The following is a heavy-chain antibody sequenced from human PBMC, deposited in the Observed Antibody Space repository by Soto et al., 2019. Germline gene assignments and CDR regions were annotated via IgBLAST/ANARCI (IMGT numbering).Heavy chain of an antibody. Sequence: PSETLSLTCAVYGGSFSGYYWSWIRQPPGKGLEWIGEINHSGSTNYNPSLKSRVTISVDTSKNQFSLKLSSVTAADTAVYYCARGRGYSYGYGYGSGSYAPNFDYWGQGTLVTVSS. D-gene: IGHD3-10*01. CDR1: GGSFSGYY. J-gene: IGHJ4*02. CDR2: INHSGST. V-gene: IGHV4-34*01. CDR3: ARGRGYSYGYGYGSGSYAPNFDY.